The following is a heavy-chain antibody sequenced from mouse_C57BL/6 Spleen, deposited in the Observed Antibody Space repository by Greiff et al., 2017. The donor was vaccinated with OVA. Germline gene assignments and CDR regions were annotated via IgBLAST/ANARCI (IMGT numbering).Heavy chain of an antibody. D-gene: IGHD2-3*01. V-gene: IGHV14-1*01. Sequence: VQLQQSGAELVRPGASVKLSCTASGFNIKDYYMHWVKQRPEQGLEWIGRIDPEDGDTEYAPKFQGKATMTADKSSNTAYLQLSSLTSEDTAVYYCTSLSGDGYFDVWGTGTTVTVSS. J-gene: IGHJ1*03. CDR1: GFNIKDYY. CDR2: IDPEDGDT. CDR3: TSLSGDGYFDV.